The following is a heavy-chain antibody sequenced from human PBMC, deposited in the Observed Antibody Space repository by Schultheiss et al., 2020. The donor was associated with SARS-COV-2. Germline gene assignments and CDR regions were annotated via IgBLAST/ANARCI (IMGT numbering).Heavy chain of an antibody. Sequence: ASVKVSCKVSGYTLTELSMHWVRQATGQGLEWMGWMNPNSGNTGYAQKFQGRVTMTRNTSISTAYMELSSLRSEDTAVYYCARGTVADDAFDIWGQGTMVTVSS. J-gene: IGHJ3*02. CDR2: MNPNSGNT. V-gene: IGHV1-8*01. D-gene: IGHD6-19*01. CDR3: ARGTVADDAFDI. CDR1: GYTLTELS.